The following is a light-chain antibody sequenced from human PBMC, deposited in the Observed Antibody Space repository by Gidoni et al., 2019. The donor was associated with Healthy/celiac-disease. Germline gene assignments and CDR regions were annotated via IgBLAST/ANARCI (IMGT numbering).Light chain of an antibody. CDR2: EDS. CDR1: ALPKKY. CDR3: YSTDSSGNPL. J-gene: IGLJ2*01. V-gene: IGLV3-10*01. Sequence: SYELTQPPSVSVSPGQTARITCSGDALPKKYASWYQQKSGQAPVLVIYEDSKRPSGIPERVSGSSSGTMATLTISGAQVEDEADYYCYSTDSSGNPLFGGGTKLTVL.